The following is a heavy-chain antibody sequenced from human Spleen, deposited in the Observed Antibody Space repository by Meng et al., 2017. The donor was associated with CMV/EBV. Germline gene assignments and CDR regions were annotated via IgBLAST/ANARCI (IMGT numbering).Heavy chain of an antibody. D-gene: IGHD2-2*01. Sequence: QVAGQESGPGLVQPSETLSLTFVVSCASIRSGNWLNWVRQPPGKGLEWIGDIYHSGSTNYNPSLKSRVTISVDKSKTQFSLKLSSVTAADTAMYYCARGGGCSSSSCDLDYWGQGVLVTVSS. CDR1: CASIRSGNW. CDR3: ARGGGCSSSSCDLDY. CDR2: IYHSGST. V-gene: IGHV4-4*02. J-gene: IGHJ4*02.